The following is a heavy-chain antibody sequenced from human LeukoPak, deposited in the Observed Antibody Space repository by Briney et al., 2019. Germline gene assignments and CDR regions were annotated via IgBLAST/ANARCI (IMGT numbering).Heavy chain of an antibody. D-gene: IGHD4-23*01. J-gene: IGHJ4*02. CDR2: INPNSGDT. Sequence: APVKVSCKASGYTFTGYYMHWVRQAPGQGLEWMGWINPNSGDTNYAQKFQGRVTMTRDTSISTAYMELSRLRSDDTAVYYCVLGGNSEGGFDYWGQGTLVTVSS. V-gene: IGHV1-2*02. CDR1: GYTFTGYY. CDR3: VLGGNSEGGFDY.